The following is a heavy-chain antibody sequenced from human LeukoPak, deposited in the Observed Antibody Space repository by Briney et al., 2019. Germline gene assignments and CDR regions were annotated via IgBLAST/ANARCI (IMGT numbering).Heavy chain of an antibody. V-gene: IGHV3-64*01. Sequence: GSLRQSCPAPGITLSSYAMHCVSQAPGKEMQYATTISKNGRNTYYANSVKGRFSISRDNSKNSLYLQMGSLRTEDMAVYYCARVGEGRYYQYYCMDVWGKGTTVTVSS. CDR1: GITLSSYA. J-gene: IGHJ6*03. D-gene: IGHD1-26*01. CDR3: ARVGEGRYYQYYCMDV. CDR2: ISKNGRNT.